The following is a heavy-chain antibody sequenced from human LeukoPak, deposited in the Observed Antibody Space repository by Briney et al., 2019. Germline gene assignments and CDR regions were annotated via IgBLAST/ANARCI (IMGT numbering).Heavy chain of an antibody. D-gene: IGHD5-24*01. J-gene: IGHJ4*02. Sequence: GASVKVSCKASGYTFTGYYMHWVRQAPGQGLEWMGWINPNSGGTNYAQKFQGRVTMTRDTSISTAYMELGRLRSDDTAVYYCARVPLEMATITLGYWGQGTLVTVSS. CDR2: INPNSGGT. V-gene: IGHV1-2*02. CDR1: GYTFTGYY. CDR3: ARVPLEMATITLGY.